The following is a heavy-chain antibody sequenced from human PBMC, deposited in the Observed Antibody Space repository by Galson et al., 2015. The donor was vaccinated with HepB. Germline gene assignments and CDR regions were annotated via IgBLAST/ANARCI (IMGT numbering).Heavy chain of an antibody. CDR3: ARAARPMYNWFDP. CDR1: GRTFSSYA. CDR2: IIPIFGTA. Sequence: SVKVSCKASGRTFSSYAISWVRQAPGQGLEWMGGIIPIFGTANYAQNFQGRVTITADESTSTAYMQLSSLRSEDTAMYYCARAARPMYNWFDPWGQGTLVTVSS. V-gene: IGHV1-69*01. J-gene: IGHJ5*02.